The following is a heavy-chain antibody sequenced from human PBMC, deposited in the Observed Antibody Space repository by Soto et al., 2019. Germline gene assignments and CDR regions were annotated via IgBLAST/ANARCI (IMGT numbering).Heavy chain of an antibody. CDR3: ARERDYYDSSGYYSLNFDY. D-gene: IGHD3-22*01. J-gene: IGHJ4*02. V-gene: IGHV4-4*02. Sequence: SETLSLTCAVSSGSISSANWWSWVRQPPGKGLEWIGDIYYSGSTNYNPSLKSRVTISVDTSKNQFSLKLSSVTAADTAVYYCARERDYYDSSGYYSLNFDYWGQGTLVTVSS. CDR2: IYYSGST. CDR1: SGSISSANW.